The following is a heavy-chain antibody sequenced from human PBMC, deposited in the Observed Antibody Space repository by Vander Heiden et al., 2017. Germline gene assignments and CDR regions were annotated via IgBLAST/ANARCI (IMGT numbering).Heavy chain of an antibody. D-gene: IGHD3-16*01. Sequence: QVQLLQSGAAVRKPGASVKFSCKASGYTFSDYYIHWVRDGPGKGIEWMGIVNPSSGYTKFAQKFQGRVTLTRDTSSNTVYMELRSLRSEDTAVYFCAGAERTLYGKSAFDYWGQGTQVTVAS. CDR2: VNPSSGYT. CDR3: AGAERTLYGKSAFDY. J-gene: IGHJ4*02. CDR1: GYTFSDYY. V-gene: IGHV1-46*01.